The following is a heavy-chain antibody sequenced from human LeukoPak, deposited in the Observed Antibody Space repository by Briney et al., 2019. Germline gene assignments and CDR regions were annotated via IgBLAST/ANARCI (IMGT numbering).Heavy chain of an antibody. CDR2: IKSKTAGGTT. CDR1: GLTLSNVW. D-gene: IGHD3-22*01. CDR3: TQGSGQYYDY. J-gene: IGHJ4*02. Sequence: PGGSLRLSCAVSGLTLSNVWMNWVRQAPGKGLEWVGRIKSKTAGGTTDFAAPVKGRFTISRDDSKNTLYLQMNSLTSEDTAVYYCTQGSGQYYDYWGQGTLVTVSS. V-gene: IGHV3-15*07.